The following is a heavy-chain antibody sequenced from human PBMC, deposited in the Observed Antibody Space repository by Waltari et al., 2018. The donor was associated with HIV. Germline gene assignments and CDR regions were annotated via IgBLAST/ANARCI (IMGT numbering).Heavy chain of an antibody. CDR1: GFTFSSYW. CDR2: IKKDGSEK. CDR3: ARGGFYGSGSKVN. J-gene: IGHJ4*02. V-gene: IGHV3-7*04. D-gene: IGHD3-10*01. Sequence: EVQLVESGGGLVQPGGSLRLSCAASGFTFSSYWMSWVRQAPGKGRGWVAKIKKDGSEKDYVDSVNGRFTISRDNAENSLYLQMNSLRAEDTAVYYCARGGFYGSGSKVNWGQGTLVTVSS.